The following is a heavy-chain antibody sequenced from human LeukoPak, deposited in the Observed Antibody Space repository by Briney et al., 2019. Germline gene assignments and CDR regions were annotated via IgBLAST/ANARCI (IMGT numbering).Heavy chain of an antibody. CDR3: ASEIAVAGEGFDY. J-gene: IGHJ4*02. CDR1: GFTFSSYS. D-gene: IGHD6-19*01. Sequence: GGSLRLSCAASGFTFSSYSMNRVRQAPGKGLEWVSYISSSSSTIYYADSVKGRFTISRDNAKNSLYLQMNSLRAEDTAVYYCASEIAVAGEGFDYWGQGTLVTVPS. V-gene: IGHV3-48*01. CDR2: ISSSSSTI.